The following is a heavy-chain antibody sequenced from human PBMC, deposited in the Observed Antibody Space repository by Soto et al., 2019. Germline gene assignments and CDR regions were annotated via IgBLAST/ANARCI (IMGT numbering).Heavy chain of an antibody. CDR1: GFTFSNAW. CDR2: IKSKTDGGTT. Sequence: GESLKISCAASGFTFSNAWMSWVRQAPGKGLEWVGRIKSKTDGGTTDYAAPVKGRFTISRDDSKNTLYLQMNSLKTEDTAVYYCTTDWTTVTDVDYWGQGTLVTVSS. D-gene: IGHD4-17*01. J-gene: IGHJ4*02. CDR3: TTDWTTVTDVDY. V-gene: IGHV3-15*01.